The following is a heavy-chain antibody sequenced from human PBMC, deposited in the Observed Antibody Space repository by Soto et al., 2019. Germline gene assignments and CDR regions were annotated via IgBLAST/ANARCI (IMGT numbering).Heavy chain of an antibody. CDR2: ISAYNGNT. CDR3: SRLDVDTEHRSSAHYGMDV. J-gene: IGHJ6*02. Sequence: QVQLVQSGAEVQKPGASLKVSCKSSGYTFTSYGISWVRQAPGQGLEWMGWISAYNGNTNYAQKLQGRVTMTTDTSMSTAYMELRRLRSDDAAVDYCSRLDVDTEHRSSAHYGMDVWCQGTTVTVSS. CDR1: GYTFTSYG. V-gene: IGHV1-18*01. D-gene: IGHD5-18*01.